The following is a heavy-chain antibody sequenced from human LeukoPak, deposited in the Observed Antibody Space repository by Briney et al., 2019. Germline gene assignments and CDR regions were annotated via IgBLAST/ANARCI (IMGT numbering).Heavy chain of an antibody. D-gene: IGHD6-19*01. CDR1: GGSISSSSYY. V-gene: IGHV4-39*01. Sequence: SETLSLTCTVSGGSISSSSYYWGWIRQPPGKGLEWIGSIYYSGSTYYNPSLKSRVTISVDTSKNQFSLKLSSVTAADTAVYYCARTPAGTGDNLDYWGQGTLVTVSS. CDR2: IYYSGST. CDR3: ARTPAGTGDNLDY. J-gene: IGHJ4*02.